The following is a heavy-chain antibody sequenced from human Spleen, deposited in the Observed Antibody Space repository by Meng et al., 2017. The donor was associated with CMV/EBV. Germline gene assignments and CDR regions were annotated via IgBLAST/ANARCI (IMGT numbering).Heavy chain of an antibody. V-gene: IGHV1-69*05. Sequence: SGGPFSSYAISWVRQAPGQGLEWMGGIIPIFGTANYAQKFQGRVTITTDESTSTAYMELSSLRSEDTAVYYCARVGYSSSSEGIFDYWGRGTLVTVSS. CDR3: ARVGYSSSSEGIFDY. D-gene: IGHD6-6*01. CDR1: GGPFSSYA. J-gene: IGHJ4*02. CDR2: IIPIFGTA.